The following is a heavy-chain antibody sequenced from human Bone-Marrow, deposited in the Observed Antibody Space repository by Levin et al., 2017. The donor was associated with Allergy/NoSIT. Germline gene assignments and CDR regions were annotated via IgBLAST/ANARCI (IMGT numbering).Heavy chain of an antibody. D-gene: IGHD1-26*01. J-gene: IGHJ5*02. CDR3: ARDFGGGSYPPSKYNWFDP. Sequence: PSQTLSLTCTVSGGSISSSSYYWGWIRQPPGKGLEWIGSIYYSGSTYYNPSLKSRVTISVDTSKNQFSLKLSSVTAADTAVYYCARDFGGGSYPPSKYNWFDPWGQGTLVTVSS. CDR2: IYYSGST. V-gene: IGHV4-39*07. CDR1: GGSISSSSYY.